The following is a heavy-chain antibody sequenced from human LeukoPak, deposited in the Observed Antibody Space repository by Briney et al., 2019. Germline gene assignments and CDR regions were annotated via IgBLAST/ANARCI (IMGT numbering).Heavy chain of an antibody. J-gene: IGHJ6*03. CDR1: GFTFSRYS. D-gene: IGHD6-6*01. CDR3: AKLCSSSVHYYYYMDV. CDR2: ISGSGGST. Sequence: PGGSLRLSCAVSGFTFSRYSINWVRQAPGKGLEWVSAISGSGGSTYYADSVKGRFTISRDNSKNTLYLQMNSLRAEDTAVYYCAKLCSSSVHYYYYMDVWGKGTTVTVSS. V-gene: IGHV3-23*01.